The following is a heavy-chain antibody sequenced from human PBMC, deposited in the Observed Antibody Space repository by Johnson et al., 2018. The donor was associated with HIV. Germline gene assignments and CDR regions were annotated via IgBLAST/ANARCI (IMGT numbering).Heavy chain of an antibody. CDR2: ISYDGSNK. J-gene: IGHJ3*02. Sequence: QVQLVESGGGVVQSGRSLRLSCAASGFTFSSYGMHWVRQAPAKGLEWVAVISYDGSNKYYADSVKGRFTISRDNSKNTLYLQMNSLRAEDTAVYYCARDNGAVAGPEGAFDIWGQGTMVTVSS. CDR3: ARDNGAVAGPEGAFDI. CDR1: GFTFSSYG. D-gene: IGHD6-19*01. V-gene: IGHV3-30-3*01.